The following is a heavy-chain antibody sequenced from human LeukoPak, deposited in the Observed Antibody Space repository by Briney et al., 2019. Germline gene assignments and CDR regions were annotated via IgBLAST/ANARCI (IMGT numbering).Heavy chain of an antibody. CDR2: INHSGST. D-gene: IGHD6-6*01. Sequence: SETLSLTCAVYGGSFSGYYWSWIRQPPGKGLEWIGEINHSGSTNYNPSLESRVTISVDTSKNQFSLKLSSVTAADTAVYYCARARYSSSSFAFDIWGQGTMVTVSS. V-gene: IGHV4-34*01. CDR3: ARARYSSSSFAFDI. J-gene: IGHJ3*02. CDR1: GGSFSGYY.